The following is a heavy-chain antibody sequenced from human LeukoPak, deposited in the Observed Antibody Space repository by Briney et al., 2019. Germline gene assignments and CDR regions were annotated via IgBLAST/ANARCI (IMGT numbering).Heavy chain of an antibody. J-gene: IGHJ6*03. Sequence: SETLSLTCTVSGGSISSSSYYWGWTRQPPGKGLEWIGSIYYSGSTYYNPSLKSRVTISVDTSKNQFSLKLSSVTAADTAVYYCARDILVVVPLDYYYMDVWGKGTTVTVSS. V-gene: IGHV4-39*07. CDR3: ARDILVVVPLDYYYMDV. D-gene: IGHD2-2*01. CDR1: GGSISSSSYY. CDR2: IYYSGST.